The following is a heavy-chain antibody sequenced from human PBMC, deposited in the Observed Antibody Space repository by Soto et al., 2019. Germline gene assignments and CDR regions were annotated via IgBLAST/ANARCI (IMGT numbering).Heavy chain of an antibody. CDR1: GGSISSVGHY. V-gene: IGHV4-31*03. CDR2: IYYSGST. J-gene: IGHJ6*02. D-gene: IGHD6-25*01. Sequence: SETLSLTCSVSGGSISSVGHYWTWIRQQPGKGLEWIGYIYYSGSTDYNPSLKSRVTISVDRSKNQFSLNLSSVTAADTAIYYCARESGGYDSSTRYGLDVWGQGTTVTVSS. CDR3: ARESGGYDSSTRYGLDV.